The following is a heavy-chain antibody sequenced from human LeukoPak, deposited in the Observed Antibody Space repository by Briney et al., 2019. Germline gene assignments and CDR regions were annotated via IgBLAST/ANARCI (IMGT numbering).Heavy chain of an antibody. D-gene: IGHD6-25*01. V-gene: IGHV4-38-2*02. CDR3: AKSSGGGGHDS. J-gene: IGHJ5*01. CDR1: GYSIGSGHY. Sequence: PSETLSLTCTVSGYSIGSGHYWAWIRQPPGKGLEWIGCVYHSGTYYKSSLTSRVTISMDTSKNQFSLKLTSVTAADSAFYYCAKSSGGGGHDSWGQGTLVTVYS. CDR2: VYHSGT.